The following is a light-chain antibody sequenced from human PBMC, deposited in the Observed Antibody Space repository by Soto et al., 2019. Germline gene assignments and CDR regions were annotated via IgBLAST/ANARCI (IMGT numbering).Light chain of an antibody. V-gene: IGKV3-20*01. CDR3: QQFGSWT. Sequence: EIVLTLSPGTLSVSPGERATLSCRASQTISSNNLAWYQQKPGQAPSLLIYGTSSRATGIPDRFSGSGSGTDFTLTISRLEPEDSAMYYCQQFGSWTFGQGTKVEI. CDR1: QTISSNN. CDR2: GTS. J-gene: IGKJ1*01.